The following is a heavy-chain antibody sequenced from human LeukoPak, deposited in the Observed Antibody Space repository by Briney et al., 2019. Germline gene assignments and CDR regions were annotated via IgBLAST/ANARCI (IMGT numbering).Heavy chain of an antibody. CDR1: GFTFSTYA. V-gene: IGHV3-23*01. Sequence: GGSPRLSCAASGFTFSTYAMTWVRQAPGKGLEWVSAISGSGGSTYYADSVKGRFTISRDNSKNTLYLQMDSLRAEDTAVYYCARAGYCSGGSCYGSDYWGQGTLVSVSS. D-gene: IGHD2-15*01. CDR2: ISGSGGST. CDR3: ARAGYCSGGSCYGSDY. J-gene: IGHJ4*02.